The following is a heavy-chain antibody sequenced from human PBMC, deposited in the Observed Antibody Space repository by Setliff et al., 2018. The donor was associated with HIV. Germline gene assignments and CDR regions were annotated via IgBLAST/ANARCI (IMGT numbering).Heavy chain of an antibody. J-gene: IGHJ4*02. CDR2: IKEDGSEK. CDR1: GFTFSSYW. Sequence: PGGSLRLSCAASGFTFSSYWMSRVRQAPGKGLEWVANIKEDGSEKYYVDSVKGRFTISRDNALNSLYLQMSSLKVEDTAVYYCARDLAYWGQGTLVTVSS. V-gene: IGHV3-7*03. CDR3: ARDLAY.